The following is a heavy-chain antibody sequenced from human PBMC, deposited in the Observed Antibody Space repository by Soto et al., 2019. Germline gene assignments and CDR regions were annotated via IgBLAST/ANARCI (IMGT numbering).Heavy chain of an antibody. CDR3: ARWEQQPRGLYYFDY. CDR1: GGSISSGDYY. J-gene: IGHJ4*02. V-gene: IGHV4-30-4*01. D-gene: IGHD6-13*01. Sequence: KPSETLSLTCIVSGGSISSGDYYWSWIRQPPGKGLEWIGYIYYSGSTYYNPSLKSRVTISVDTSKNQFSLKLSSVTAADTAVYYCARWEQQPRGLYYFDYWGQGTLVTVSS. CDR2: IYYSGST.